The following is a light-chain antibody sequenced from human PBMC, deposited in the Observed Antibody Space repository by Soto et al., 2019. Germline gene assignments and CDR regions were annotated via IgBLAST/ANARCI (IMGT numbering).Light chain of an antibody. V-gene: IGKV1-39*01. CDR3: QQSYSTPRT. J-gene: IGKJ1*01. Sequence: DIQMTQSPSSLSASVGDRVTITCRASQSIGNYLNLYQQKPGKAPKLLIYASSTLQSGVPPRFSGSGSGTDFTLTMSSLQPEDFANYYCQQSYSTPRTFGQGTPVEIK. CDR1: QSIGNY. CDR2: ASS.